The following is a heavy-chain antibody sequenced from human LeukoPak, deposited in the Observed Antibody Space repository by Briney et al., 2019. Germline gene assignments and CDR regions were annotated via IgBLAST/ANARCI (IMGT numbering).Heavy chain of an antibody. CDR1: GFTFSSYS. Sequence: GGSLRLSCAASGFTFSSYSMNWVRQAPGKGLEWVSSISSSSSYIYYADPVKGRFTISRDNAKNSLYLQMNSLRAEDTAVYYCARDRAKYQLLSAGYFDYWGQGTLVTVSS. V-gene: IGHV3-21*01. J-gene: IGHJ4*02. D-gene: IGHD2-2*01. CDR2: ISSSSSYI. CDR3: ARDRAKYQLLSAGYFDY.